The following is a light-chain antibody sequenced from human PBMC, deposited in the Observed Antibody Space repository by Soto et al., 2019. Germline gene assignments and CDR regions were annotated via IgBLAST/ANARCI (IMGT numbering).Light chain of an antibody. Sequence: DIVMTQSPDSLAVSLGERATINCKCSQSVLYSSNNKNYLAWYQQKPGQPPKLLIYWASTRESRVPDRFSGSGSGTDFTLTISSLQAEDVAVYYCQQYYSPPLTFGGGTKVDIK. V-gene: IGKV4-1*01. CDR1: QSVLYSSNNKNY. J-gene: IGKJ4*01. CDR2: WAS. CDR3: QQYYSPPLT.